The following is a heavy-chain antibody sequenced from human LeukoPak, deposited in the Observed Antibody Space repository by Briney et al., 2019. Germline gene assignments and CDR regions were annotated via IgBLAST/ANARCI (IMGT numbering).Heavy chain of an antibody. Sequence: SETLSLTCTVSGGSISSSSYYWGWIRQPPGKGLEWIGSIYYSGSTYYNPSLKSRVTISVDTSKSQFSLKLSSVTAADTAVYYCARLALATSRYFDHRGQGTLVTVSS. CDR3: ARLALATSRYFDH. CDR2: IYYSGST. CDR1: GGSISSSSYY. J-gene: IGHJ4*02. D-gene: IGHD5-12*01. V-gene: IGHV4-39*01.